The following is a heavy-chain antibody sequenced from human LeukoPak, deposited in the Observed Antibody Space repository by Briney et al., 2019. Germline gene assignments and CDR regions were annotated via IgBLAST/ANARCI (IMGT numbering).Heavy chain of an antibody. J-gene: IGHJ4*02. Sequence: GGSLRLSCAASGFTFSSYGMHWVRQAPGKGLEWVAVIWYDGSNKYYADSVKGRSTISRDNSKNTLYLQMNSLRAEDTAVYYCARGQYYYDSSGLDYWGQGTLVTVSS. CDR2: IWYDGSNK. D-gene: IGHD3-22*01. CDR3: ARGQYYYDSSGLDY. V-gene: IGHV3-33*01. CDR1: GFTFSSYG.